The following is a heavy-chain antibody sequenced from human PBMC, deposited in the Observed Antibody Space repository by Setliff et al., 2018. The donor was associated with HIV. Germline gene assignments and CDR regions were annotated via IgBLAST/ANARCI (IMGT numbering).Heavy chain of an antibody. CDR1: GFTFSNAW. V-gene: IGHV3-15*01. CDR3: TRVIYYYDGSGYHGGLDY. Sequence: PGGSLRLSCAASGFTFSNAWMYWVRQAPGKGLEWVGHIKSKTDGGTTDYAAPVKGRITISRDDSKDTLYLQMKSLKTEDTAVYYCTRVIYYYDGSGYHGGLDYWGQGTLVTVSS. J-gene: IGHJ4*02. D-gene: IGHD3-22*01. CDR2: IKSKTDGGTT.